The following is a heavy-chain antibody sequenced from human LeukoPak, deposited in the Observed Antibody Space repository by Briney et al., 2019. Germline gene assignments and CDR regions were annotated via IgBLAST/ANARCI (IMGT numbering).Heavy chain of an antibody. Sequence: KPSETLSLTCTVSGGSISSSSHYWGWIRQPPGKGLEWIGYIYYSGSTNYNPSLKSRVTISVDTSKNQFSLKLSSVTAADTAVYYCARVRSRITMIVVAPYYGMDVWGQGTTVTVSS. J-gene: IGHJ6*02. D-gene: IGHD3-22*01. V-gene: IGHV4-61*05. CDR1: GGSISSSSHY. CDR2: IYYSGST. CDR3: ARVRSRITMIVVAPYYGMDV.